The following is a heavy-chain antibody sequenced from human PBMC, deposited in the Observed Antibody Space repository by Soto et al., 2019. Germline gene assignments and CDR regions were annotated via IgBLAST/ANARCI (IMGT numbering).Heavy chain of an antibody. CDR3: AREWDGVRGVKGPYYYYYYGMDV. Sequence: GASVKVSCKASGGTFSSYAISWVRQAPGQGLEWMGGIIPIFGTANYAQKFQGRVTITADESTSTAYMELSSLRSEDTAVYYCAREWDGVRGVKGPYYYYYYGMDVWGQGTTVTVSS. D-gene: IGHD3-10*01. CDR2: IIPIFGTA. CDR1: GGTFSSYA. V-gene: IGHV1-69*13. J-gene: IGHJ6*02.